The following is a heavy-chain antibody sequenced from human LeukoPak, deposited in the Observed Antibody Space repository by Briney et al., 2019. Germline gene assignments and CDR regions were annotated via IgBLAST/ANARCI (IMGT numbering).Heavy chain of an antibody. CDR1: GGSFTGSI. Sequence: PSETLSLTCALYGGSFTGSIWSTIRQPPRKGLEWMGQLKHSGSTNYTESLKSRVTISVDTSKNQFSLKLSSVTAADTAVYYCASRAFDVAGYYYYMDVWGKGTTVTVSS. V-gene: IGHV4-34*01. D-gene: IGHD6-13*01. J-gene: IGHJ6*03. CDR3: ASRAFDVAGYYYYMDV. CDR2: LKHSGST.